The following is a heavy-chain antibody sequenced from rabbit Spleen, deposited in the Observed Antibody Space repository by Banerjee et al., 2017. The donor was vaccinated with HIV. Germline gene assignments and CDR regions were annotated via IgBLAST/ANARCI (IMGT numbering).Heavy chain of an antibody. J-gene: IGHJ4*01. V-gene: IGHV1S45*01. Sequence: QEQLAASGGDLVTPGASLTLTCTAFGFSFSNNYVMCWVRQAPGKGLEWIACISAGSSTGTYYASWAKGRFTISKTSSTTVTLQMTSLTAADMAAYFCARDGYSRGWGIILYYFNFWGPGTLVSVS. CDR2: ISAGSSTGT. CDR3: ARDGYSRGWGIILYYFNF. D-gene: IGHD4-1*01. CDR1: GFSFSNNYV.